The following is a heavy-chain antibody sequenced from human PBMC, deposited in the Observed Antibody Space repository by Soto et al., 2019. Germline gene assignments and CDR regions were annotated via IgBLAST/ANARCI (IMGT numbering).Heavy chain of an antibody. CDR2: IYYSGST. CDR1: GGSISSYY. Sequence: SETLSLTCTVSGGSISSYYWSWIRQPPGKGLEWIGYIYYSGSTNYNPPLKRRVTISVDTSKNQFSLKLSSVTAADTAVYYCAREPRYYYDSSGYTYYFDYWGQGTLVTVSS. J-gene: IGHJ4*02. V-gene: IGHV4-59*01. D-gene: IGHD3-22*01. CDR3: AREPRYYYDSSGYTYYFDY.